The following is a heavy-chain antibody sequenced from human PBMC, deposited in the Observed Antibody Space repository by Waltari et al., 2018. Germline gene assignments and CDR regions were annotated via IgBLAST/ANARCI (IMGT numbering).Heavy chain of an antibody. Sequence: QVQLQESGPGLMKPSETLSLTCTVSGGSISSYYWSWIRQPAGKGLEWIGRIYTSGSTNYNPSLKSRVTMSVDTSKNQFSLKLSSVTAADTAVYYCARDGRIVGAYYGMDVWGQGTTVTVSS. D-gene: IGHD1-26*01. V-gene: IGHV4-4*07. CDR2: IYTSGST. J-gene: IGHJ6*02. CDR3: ARDGRIVGAYYGMDV. CDR1: GGSISSYY.